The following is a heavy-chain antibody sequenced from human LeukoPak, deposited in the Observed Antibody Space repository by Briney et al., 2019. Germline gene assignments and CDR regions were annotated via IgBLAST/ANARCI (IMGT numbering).Heavy chain of an antibody. D-gene: IGHD5-18*01. CDR2: IYPGDSDT. Sequence: GESLQISCKGSGYSFTSYWIGWVRQMPGKGLEWMGIIYPGDSDTRYSPSFQGQVTISADKSISTAYLQWSSLKASDTSMYYCARPTSGIQLWDRGYNWFDPWGQGTLVTVSS. CDR1: GYSFTSYW. V-gene: IGHV5-51*01. J-gene: IGHJ5*02. CDR3: ARPTSGIQLWDRGYNWFDP.